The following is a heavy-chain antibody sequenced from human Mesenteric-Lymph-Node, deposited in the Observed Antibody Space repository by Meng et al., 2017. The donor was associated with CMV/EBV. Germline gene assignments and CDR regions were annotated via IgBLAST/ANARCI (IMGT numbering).Heavy chain of an antibody. CDR3: AHRRAIPTAGFDY. Sequence: SGPTLVKPPQTVTLTCAFSGFSLSAGGMGGAWIRQPPGKALEWLALVYWNDDKRYSSSLKNRVTITKDTSRNQVFLTMTNMDPVDTATYYCAHRRAIPTAGFDYWGQGTLVTVSS. V-gene: IGHV2-5*01. CDR1: GFSLSAGGMG. J-gene: IGHJ4*02. CDR2: VYWNDDK. D-gene: IGHD6-13*01.